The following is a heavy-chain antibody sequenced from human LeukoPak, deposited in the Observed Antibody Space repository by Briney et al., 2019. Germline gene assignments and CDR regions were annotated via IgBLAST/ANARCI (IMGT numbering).Heavy chain of an antibody. D-gene: IGHD1-26*01. J-gene: IGHJ4*02. V-gene: IGHV3-7*01. CDR1: GFTFSSYW. Sequence: PGGSLRLSCAASGFTFSSYWMSWVRQPPGKGLEWVANIQQDGSEKYYVESVKGRFTISRDNAKNSLYLQMNSLRAEDTAVYYCSRDLGIVGATTGFDYWGQGTLATVSS. CDR2: IQQDGSEK. CDR3: SRDLGIVGATTGFDY.